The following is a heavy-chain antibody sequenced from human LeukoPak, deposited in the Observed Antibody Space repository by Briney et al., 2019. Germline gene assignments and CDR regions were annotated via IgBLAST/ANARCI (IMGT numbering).Heavy chain of an antibody. Sequence: SETLSLTCTVSGGSLISSSYYWGWIRQPPGKGLEWIESIYYSGSTYYNPSLKSRVTISVDTSKNQFSLKLSSVTATDTAVYYCARGGGTAMADTWGQGTLVTVSS. CDR2: IYYSGST. V-gene: IGHV4-39*01. CDR1: GGSLISSSYY. D-gene: IGHD6-19*01. CDR3: ARGGGTAMADT. J-gene: IGHJ4*02.